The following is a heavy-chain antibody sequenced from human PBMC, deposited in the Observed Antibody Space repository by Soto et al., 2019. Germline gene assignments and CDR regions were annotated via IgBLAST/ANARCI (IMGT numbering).Heavy chain of an antibody. CDR1: GDSVSSNSAA. CDR3: AGTASHQWYYMDV. CDR2: TYYRSRWYN. J-gene: IGHJ6*03. D-gene: IGHD1-7*01. Sequence: QVQLQESGPGLVKPSQTLSLTCAISGDSVSSNSAAWNWIRLSPSRGLEWLARTYYRSRWYNDYAVSVRSRITVNPDTSKNQCSLQLTSVTPEDTSVYYCAGTASHQWYYMDVGGKGTTVTVSS. V-gene: IGHV6-1*01.